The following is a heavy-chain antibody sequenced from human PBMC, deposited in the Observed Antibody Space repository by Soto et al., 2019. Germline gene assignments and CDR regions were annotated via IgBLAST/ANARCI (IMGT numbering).Heavy chain of an antibody. CDR2: IYYSGNT. Sequence: PSETLSLTCTVSGDSISGYYWSWIRQPPGKGLQWTGYIYYSGNTNYNPSLKGRVTMSVDTSKNQFSLQVSSVTAADTAVYFCAKYRRTDAEGYSFDYWGQGALVTVSS. CDR3: AKYRRTDAEGYSFDY. V-gene: IGHV4-59*01. CDR1: GDSISGYY. D-gene: IGHD2-15*01. J-gene: IGHJ4*02.